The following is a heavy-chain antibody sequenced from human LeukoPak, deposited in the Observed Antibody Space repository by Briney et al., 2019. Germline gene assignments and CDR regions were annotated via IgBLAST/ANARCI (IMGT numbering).Heavy chain of an antibody. CDR2: INGDGTST. J-gene: IGHJ4*02. Sequence: GGSLRLSCAVSGFTLSTYWMHWVRQAPGKGPVWVSSINGDGTSTNYADSVKGRFTISRDNAKNTLYLEMNSLRVEDTAVYYCTRGGTTLDYWGQGTLVTVSS. CDR1: GFTLSTYW. V-gene: IGHV3-74*01. CDR3: TRGGTTLDY. D-gene: IGHD1-7*01.